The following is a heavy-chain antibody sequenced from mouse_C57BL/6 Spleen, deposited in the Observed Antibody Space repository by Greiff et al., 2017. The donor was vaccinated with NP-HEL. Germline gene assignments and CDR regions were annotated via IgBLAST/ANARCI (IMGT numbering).Heavy chain of an antibody. CDR1: GFTFSDYG. D-gene: IGHD1-1*01. V-gene: IGHV5-17*01. CDR2: ISSGSSTI. Sequence: DVQLVESGGGLVKPGGSLKLSCAASGFTFSDYGMHWVRQAPEKGLEWVAYISSGSSTIYYADTVKGRFTISRDNAKNTLFLQMTSLRSEDTAMYYCAIRATVVATRYFDVWGTGTTVTVSS. J-gene: IGHJ1*03. CDR3: AIRATVVATRYFDV.